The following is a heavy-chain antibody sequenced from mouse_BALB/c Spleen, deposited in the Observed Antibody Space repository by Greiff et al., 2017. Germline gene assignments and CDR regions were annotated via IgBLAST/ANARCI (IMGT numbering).Heavy chain of an antibody. J-gene: IGHJ3*01. CDR3: AGDGGDDWFAY. CDR1: GYSITSGYY. CDR2: ISYDGSN. V-gene: IGHV3-6*02. Sequence: EVKLQESGPGLVKPSQSLSLTCSVTGYSITSGYYWNWIRQFPGNKLEWMGYISYDGSNNYNPSLKNRISITRDTSKNQFFLKLNSVTTEDTATYYCAGDGGDDWFAYGGQGTLVTVSA.